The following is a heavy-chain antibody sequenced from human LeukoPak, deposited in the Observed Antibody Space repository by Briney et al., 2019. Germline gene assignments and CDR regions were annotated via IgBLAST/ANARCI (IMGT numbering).Heavy chain of an antibody. D-gene: IGHD4-23*01. Sequence: GGSLRLSCAASGFTFSSYSMNWVRQAPGKGLEWVSSISSSSSYIYYADSVKGRFTSSRDNAKNSLYLQMNSLRAEDTAVYYCARVRWAATTRDAFDIWGQGKMVTVSS. CDR2: ISSSSSYI. J-gene: IGHJ3*02. V-gene: IGHV3-21*01. CDR1: GFTFSSYS. CDR3: ARVRWAATTRDAFDI.